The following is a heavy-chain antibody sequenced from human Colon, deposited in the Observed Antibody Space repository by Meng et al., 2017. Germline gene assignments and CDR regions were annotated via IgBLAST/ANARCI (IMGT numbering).Heavy chain of an antibody. CDR3: ATSSLGWGGDAFDI. CDR2: VYRAGGT. CDR1: DFTVSDKY. J-gene: IGHJ3*02. D-gene: IGHD7-27*01. Sequence: GESLKISCAVSDFTVSDKYMGWVRQAPGKGLEWVAIVYRAGGTDYPDSVKGRFTISRDNSRDTLYLHMSSLRGDDTAVYYCATSSLGWGGDAFDIWGQGTTVTVSS. V-gene: IGHV3-53*01.